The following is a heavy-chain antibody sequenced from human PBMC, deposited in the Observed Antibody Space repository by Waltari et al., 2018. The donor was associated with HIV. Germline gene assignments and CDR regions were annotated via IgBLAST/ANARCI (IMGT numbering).Heavy chain of an antibody. J-gene: IGHJ3*02. CDR2: ISPGDADA. CDR1: GNNFAGYW. CDR3: ARRKGDYRTAFDI. V-gene: IGHV5-51*01. D-gene: IGHD4-17*01. Sequence: EEKLVQSGAEVKEPGESLKISCKSLGNNFAGYWVGWVRQRPGKGLEWRGVISPGDADAVDSPSFQGRVIMSTDSSISTVYLQWSSLRASDTAMYYCARRKGDYRTAFDIWGQGTMVTASS.